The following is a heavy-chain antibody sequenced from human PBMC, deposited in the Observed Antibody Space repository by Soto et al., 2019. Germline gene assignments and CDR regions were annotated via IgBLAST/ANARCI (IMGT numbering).Heavy chain of an antibody. D-gene: IGHD4-17*01. Sequence: EVQLLESGGDLVQPGRSLTLSCAASGFTFSGYAMSWDRQAPGKGLEWVSFIHGGGNSAYYADSVKGRFTISRDNSKNTLYLQMSGLRGEDTAVYYCGRNRVRVTTAWHFDLWGQGTLVTVSS. CDR3: GRNRVRVTTAWHFDL. CDR1: GFTFSGYA. CDR2: IHGGGNSA. V-gene: IGHV3-23*01. J-gene: IGHJ4*02.